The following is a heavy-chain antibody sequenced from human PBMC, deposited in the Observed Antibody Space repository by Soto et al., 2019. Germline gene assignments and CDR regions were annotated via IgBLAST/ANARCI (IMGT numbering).Heavy chain of an antibody. D-gene: IGHD6-19*01. CDR1: GYTFTSYG. CDR2: ISAYNGNT. CDR3: ARGLAEQWLVLGAFDI. Sequence: ASVKVSCKASGYTFTSYGISWVRQAPGQGLEWMGWISAYNGNTNYAQKLQGRVTMTTDTSTSTAYMELRSLRSDDTAVYYCARGLAEQWLVLGAFDIWGQGTMVTVSS. J-gene: IGHJ3*02. V-gene: IGHV1-18*01.